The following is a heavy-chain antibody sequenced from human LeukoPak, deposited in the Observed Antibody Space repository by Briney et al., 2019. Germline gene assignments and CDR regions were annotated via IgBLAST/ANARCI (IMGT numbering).Heavy chain of an antibody. D-gene: IGHD3-22*01. J-gene: IGHJ4*02. V-gene: IGHV6-1*01. CDR3: VGHYCDSSGYLSFDY. CDR1: GDSVSSNSAA. CDR2: TYCRSKWYN. Sequence: SQTLSLTCAISGDSVSSNSAAWNWIRQSPSRGLEWLGRTYCRSKWYNDYAVSVKSRITINPDTSKNQFSLQLNSVTPEDTAVYYCVGHYCDSSGYLSFDYWGQGTLVTVSS.